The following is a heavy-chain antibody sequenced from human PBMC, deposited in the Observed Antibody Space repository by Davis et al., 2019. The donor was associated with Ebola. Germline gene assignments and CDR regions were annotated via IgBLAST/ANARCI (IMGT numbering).Heavy chain of an antibody. D-gene: IGHD5-12*01. V-gene: IGHV4-34*01. CDR1: GGSFSGYY. CDR2: IYYSGST. CDR3: ARLITGYDPDY. Sequence: MPSETLSLTCAVYGGSFSGYYWSWIRQPPGKGLEWIGSIYYSGSTYYNPSLKSRVTISVDTSKNQFSLKLSSVTAADTAVYYCARLITGYDPDYWGQGTLVTVSS. J-gene: IGHJ4*02.